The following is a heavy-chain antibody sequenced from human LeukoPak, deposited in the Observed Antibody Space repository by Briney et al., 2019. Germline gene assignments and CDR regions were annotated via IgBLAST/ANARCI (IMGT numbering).Heavy chain of an antibody. Sequence: QTGGSLRLSCAASGFTFSSYAMSWVRQAPGKGLEWVSAISGSGGSTYYADSVKGRFTISRDNSKNTLYLQMNSLRAEDTAVYYCAKDHLFSSSWYSDYWGQGTLVTVSS. CDR1: GFTFSSYA. V-gene: IGHV3-23*01. CDR3: AKDHLFSSSWYSDY. J-gene: IGHJ4*02. D-gene: IGHD6-13*01. CDR2: ISGSGGST.